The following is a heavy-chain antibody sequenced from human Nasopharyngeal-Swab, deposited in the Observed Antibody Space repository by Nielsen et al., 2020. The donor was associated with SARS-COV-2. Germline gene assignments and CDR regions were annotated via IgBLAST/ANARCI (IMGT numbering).Heavy chain of an antibody. CDR3: ARVLWARGYSSSTSCPNRDAFDI. V-gene: IGHV1-69*13. J-gene: IGHJ3*02. Sequence: SVKVSCKASGYTCTSYGISWVRQAPGQGLEWMGGIIPHFGTANYAQKFQGRVTITADESTSTAYMELSSLRSEDTAVYYCARVLWARGYSSSTSCPNRDAFDIWDQGTMVTVSS. CDR2: IIPHFGTA. CDR1: GYTCTSYG. D-gene: IGHD2-2*01.